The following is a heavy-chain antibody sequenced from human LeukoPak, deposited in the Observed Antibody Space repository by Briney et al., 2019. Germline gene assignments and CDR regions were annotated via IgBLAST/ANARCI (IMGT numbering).Heavy chain of an antibody. CDR1: GFTFSSYS. D-gene: IGHD2-2*01. CDR2: ISSSGSYI. V-gene: IGHV3-21*01. J-gene: IGHJ4*02. Sequence: PGGSLRLSCAASGFTFSSYSMNWVRQAPGKGLEWVSSISSSGSYIYYADSVKGRFTISRDNAKNSLYLQMNSLRAEDTAVYYCARDLPDIVVVPAADTIDYWGQGTLVTVSS. CDR3: ARDLPDIVVVPAADTIDY.